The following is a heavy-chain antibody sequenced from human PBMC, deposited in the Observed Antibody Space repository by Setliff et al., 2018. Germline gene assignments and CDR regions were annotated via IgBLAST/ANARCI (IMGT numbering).Heavy chain of an antibody. D-gene: IGHD3-3*01. Sequence: SETLSLTCTVSGDYISSQYWSWIRQPPGKGLEWIGYISNRGSTDYNPSLKSRVTISEDTSRSQFSLKLTSVTTVDTAVYYCALSDHYPFYYDYWGLGTLVTVSS. V-gene: IGHV4-59*11. J-gene: IGHJ4*02. CDR2: ISNRGST. CDR1: GDYISSQY. CDR3: ALSDHYPFYYDY.